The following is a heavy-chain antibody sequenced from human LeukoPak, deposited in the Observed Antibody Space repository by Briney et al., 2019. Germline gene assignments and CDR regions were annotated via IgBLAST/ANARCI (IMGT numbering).Heavy chain of an antibody. D-gene: IGHD6-13*01. J-gene: IGHJ5*02. Sequence: SEALSLTCTVSGGSITSYYWSWIRQPPGKGLEWIGYIYYSGSTYYNPSLKSRVTISVDTSKNQFSLKLSSVTAADTAVYYCARSIAAGGDWFDPWGQGTLVTVSS. CDR2: IYYSGST. V-gene: IGHV4-59*08. CDR1: GGSITSYY. CDR3: ARSIAAGGDWFDP.